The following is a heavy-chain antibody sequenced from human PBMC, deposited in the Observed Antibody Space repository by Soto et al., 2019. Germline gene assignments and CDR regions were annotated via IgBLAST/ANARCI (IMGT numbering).Heavy chain of an antibody. J-gene: IGHJ6*02. D-gene: IGHD2-21*02. CDR1: GYSFTSYW. Sequence: GESLKISCKGSGYSFTSYWIGWVRQMPGKGLEWMGIIYPGDSDTRYSPSFQGQVTISADKSISTAYLQWSSLKASDTAMYYCARHNCGGDCSPYYYYGMDVCGQGTTVTVSS. CDR2: IYPGDSDT. CDR3: ARHNCGGDCSPYYYYGMDV. V-gene: IGHV5-51*01.